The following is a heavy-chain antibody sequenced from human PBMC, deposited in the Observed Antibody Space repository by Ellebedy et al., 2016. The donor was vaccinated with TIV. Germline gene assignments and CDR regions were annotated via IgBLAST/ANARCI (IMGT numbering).Heavy chain of an antibody. Sequence: PGGSLRLSCAASGFTFSDYYMSWIRQAPGKGLEWVSYISSSGSSIYYADSVKGRFTISRDNAKNSLYLQMNSLRAEDTAVYYCARDQGEWLRHNGMDVWGQGTTVTVSS. J-gene: IGHJ6*02. V-gene: IGHV3-11*04. D-gene: IGHD3-10*01. CDR1: GFTFSDYY. CDR2: ISSSGSSI. CDR3: ARDQGEWLRHNGMDV.